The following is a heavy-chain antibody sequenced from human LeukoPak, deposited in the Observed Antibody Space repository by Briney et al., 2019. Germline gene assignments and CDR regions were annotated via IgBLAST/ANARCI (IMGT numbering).Heavy chain of an antibody. J-gene: IGHJ5*02. Sequence: PGGSLRLSCTGSGFTFSSYTMNWVRHAPGKGLEWVSSISPSGASTFHAESVKGRFTISSDNAKRSLYFQMNALGGDDTAVYYCVRDYLGESGAGGPWGQGNLVTVSS. D-gene: IGHD3-10*01. CDR3: VRDYLGESGAGGP. CDR1: GFTFSSYT. CDR2: ISPSGAST. V-gene: IGHV3-21*01.